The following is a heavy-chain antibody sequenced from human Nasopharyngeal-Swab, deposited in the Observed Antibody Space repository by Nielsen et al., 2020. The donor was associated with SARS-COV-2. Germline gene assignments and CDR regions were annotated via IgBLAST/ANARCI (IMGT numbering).Heavy chain of an antibody. CDR1: GYTFTDYH. CDR2: INANSGVT. CDR3: AREPDMVRGITLFDY. J-gene: IGHJ4*02. D-gene: IGHD3-10*01. V-gene: IGHV1-2*07. Sequence: ASVKVSCKASGYTFTDYHLHWMRQAPGHGLEGLGWINANSGVTNYAHKFKGRLTVTRDTSMNTAYMDLSTLRSDDTAVYYCAREPDMVRGITLFDYWGQGTLVTVSS.